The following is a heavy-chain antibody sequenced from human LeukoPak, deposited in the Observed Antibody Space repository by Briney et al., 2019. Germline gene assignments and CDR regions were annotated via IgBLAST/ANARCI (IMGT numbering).Heavy chain of an antibody. CDR1: GYTFTDYY. J-gene: IGHJ3*02. V-gene: IGHV1-2*02. CDR3: ARDLDDAFDI. CDR2: INPKTGST. Sequence: ASVKVSFKASGYTFTDYYRHWVRQAPGQGLEWMGWINPKTGSTNYPQKFQGRVTMTRDTSISTVNMELSRLRSDDTAVYFCARDLDDAFDIWGQGTVVTVSS. D-gene: IGHD1-1*01.